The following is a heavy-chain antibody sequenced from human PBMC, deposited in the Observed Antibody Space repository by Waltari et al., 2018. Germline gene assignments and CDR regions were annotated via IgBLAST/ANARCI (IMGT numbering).Heavy chain of an antibody. CDR1: GYTFTRYS. V-gene: IGHV1-46*01. D-gene: IGHD2-2*01. CDR3: ARDRGSCYDY. CDR2: INPSGGST. J-gene: IGHJ4*02. Sequence: QVQLVQSGAEVKKPGASVKGSCKTSGYTFTRYSMHWVRQAPGQGLEWMGIINPSGGSTRYAQKFQGRVTMTRDTSTTTVYMELSSLRSEDTAVYYCARDRGSCYDYWGQGTLVSVSS.